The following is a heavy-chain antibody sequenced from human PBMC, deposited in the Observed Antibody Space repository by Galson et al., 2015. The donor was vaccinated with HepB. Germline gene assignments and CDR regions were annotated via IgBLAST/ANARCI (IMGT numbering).Heavy chain of an antibody. CDR2: ISNDGSRK. CDR3: ARDVDSEVGVGTMDV. J-gene: IGHJ6*02. Sequence: SLRLSCAASGFTFRGHGMHWVRQVPGEGLDWVAAISNDGSRKLYKDSVKGRFTISRDDSKNTLYLQMNMLRHEDTSVYHCARDVDSEVGVGTMDVWGPGTTV. CDR1: GFTFRGHG. V-gene: IGHV3-30*03. D-gene: IGHD2-15*01.